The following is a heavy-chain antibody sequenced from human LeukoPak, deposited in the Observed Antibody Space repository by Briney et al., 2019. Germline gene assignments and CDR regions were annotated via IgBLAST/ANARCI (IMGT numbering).Heavy chain of an antibody. J-gene: IGHJ3*02. V-gene: IGHV4-61*02. CDR2: IYTTGST. CDR3: AGDLYWAFDI. D-gene: IGHD2-8*02. Sequence: SQTLSLTCTVSGGSIRSGDYYWSWIRQPAGKGLEWIGRIYTTGSTNYNPSLKSRVTISVGTSKDQFSPKLSSVTAADTAVYYCAGDLYWAFDIWGQGTMVTVSS. CDR1: GGSIRSGDYY.